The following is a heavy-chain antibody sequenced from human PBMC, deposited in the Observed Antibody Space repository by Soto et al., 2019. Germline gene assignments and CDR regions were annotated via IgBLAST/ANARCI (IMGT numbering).Heavy chain of an antibody. CDR1: GGTFSSYA. V-gene: IGHV1-69*13. CDR2: IIPIFGTA. J-gene: IGHJ4*02. CDR3: ARVIHDYDSSGYYFDY. Sequence: GASVKVSCKASGGTFSSYAISWVRQAPGQGLEWMGGIIPIFGTANYAQKFQGRVTIAAGESTSTAYMELSSLRSEDTAVYYCARVIHDYDSSGYYFDYWGQGTLVTVSS. D-gene: IGHD3-22*01.